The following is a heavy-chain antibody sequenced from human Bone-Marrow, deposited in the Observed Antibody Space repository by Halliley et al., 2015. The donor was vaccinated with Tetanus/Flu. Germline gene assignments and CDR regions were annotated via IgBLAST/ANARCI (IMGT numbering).Heavy chain of an antibody. CDR2: IYPGDSDA. CDR3: ARGGWELRNFDY. Sequence: QLVQSGVEVKKPGESLKISCKGSGYSFTNYWIGWVRQMPGKGLEWMGIIYPGDSDATYSPSFRGQVTISADMSINTAYLQWSSPKASDTAIYFCARGGWELRNFDYWGQGTLVTVSS. D-gene: IGHD3-10*01. V-gene: IGHV5-51*03. CDR1: GYSFTNYW. J-gene: IGHJ4*02.